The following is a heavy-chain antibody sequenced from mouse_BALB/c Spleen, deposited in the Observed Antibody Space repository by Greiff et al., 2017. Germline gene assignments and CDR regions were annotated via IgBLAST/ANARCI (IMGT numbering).Heavy chain of an antibody. CDR3: ARTSITTVVIDY. Sequence: LQESGAELARPGASVKLSCKASGYTFTSYWMQWVKQRPGQGLEWIGAIYPGDGDTRYTQKFKGKATLTADKSSSTAYMQLSSLASEDSAVYYCARTSITTVVIDYWGQGTTLTVSS. CDR1: GYTFTSYW. CDR2: IYPGDGDT. V-gene: IGHV1-87*01. D-gene: IGHD1-1*01. J-gene: IGHJ2*01.